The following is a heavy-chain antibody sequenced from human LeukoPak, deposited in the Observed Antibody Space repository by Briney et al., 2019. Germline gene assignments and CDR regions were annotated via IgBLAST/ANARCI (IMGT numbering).Heavy chain of an antibody. Sequence: GGSLRLSCAASGFTFSNYATTWVRQAPGKGLEWVSAVSKSDDSTYYADSVKGRFSISRDNSENTLYLQMDSLRADDTAIYFCAKSLRAYSYGYLDYWGQGTLVTVSS. CDR3: AKSLRAYSYGYLDY. V-gene: IGHV3-23*01. CDR2: VSKSDDST. D-gene: IGHD5-18*01. J-gene: IGHJ4*02. CDR1: GFTFSNYA.